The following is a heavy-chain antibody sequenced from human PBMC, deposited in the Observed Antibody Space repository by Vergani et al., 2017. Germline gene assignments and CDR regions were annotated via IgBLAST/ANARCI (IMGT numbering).Heavy chain of an antibody. Sequence: VQLQESGPGLVKPPGTPSLTCAVSGGSISGTNWWSWVRQSPGKGLEWIGEIYHSGSTNYNPSLKSRVTISVDKSENQFSLKLSSVTAADTAVYYCASNGDYCLDYCGRGTLVTVSS. CDR2: IYHSGST. CDR3: ASNGDYCLDY. J-gene: IGHJ4*02. CDR1: GGSISGTNW. D-gene: IGHD4-17*01. V-gene: IGHV4-4*03.